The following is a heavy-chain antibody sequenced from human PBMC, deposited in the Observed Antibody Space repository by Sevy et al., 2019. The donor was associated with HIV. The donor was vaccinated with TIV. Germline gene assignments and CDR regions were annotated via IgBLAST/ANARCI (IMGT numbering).Heavy chain of an antibody. J-gene: IGHJ4*02. V-gene: IGHV3-30-3*01. CDR3: ARGPEWELTSFLSH. D-gene: IGHD1-26*01. CDR2: ISSIGDNA. CDR1: GFTFRTYA. Sequence: GGSLRLSCAASGFTFRTYAFPWVRQTPGRGLEWIGLISSIGDNAFYANSVRGRFTISRDNSMNTLYLQMTSLTPDDTAVYYWARGPEWELTSFLSHWGQGTLVTVSS.